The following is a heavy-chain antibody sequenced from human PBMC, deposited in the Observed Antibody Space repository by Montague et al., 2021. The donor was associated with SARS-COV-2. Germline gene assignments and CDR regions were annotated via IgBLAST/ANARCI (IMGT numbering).Heavy chain of an antibody. V-gene: IGHV4-61*02. D-gene: IGHD4-17*01. CDR3: ARAYGDYSYYYGLDV. J-gene: IGHJ6*02. Sequence: TLSLTCTVSGGSIRSGSYYWSWIRQPAGKGLEWIGRIYSSGSTNYNPSHKSRVTMSVDTSKNQFSLKVSSVTAADTAVYYCARAYGDYSYYYGLDVWGQGTPVTVSS. CDR1: GGSIRSGSYY. CDR2: IYSSGST.